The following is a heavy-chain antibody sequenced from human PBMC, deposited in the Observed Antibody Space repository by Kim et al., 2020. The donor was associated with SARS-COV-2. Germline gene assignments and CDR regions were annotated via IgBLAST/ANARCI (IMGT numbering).Heavy chain of an antibody. CDR1: GFLFNNYG. CDR2: ISYDGSTK. V-gene: IGHV3-30*18. Sequence: GGSLRLSCAASGFLFNNYGMHWVRQAPGKGLEWVAVISYDGSTKYFADSVKGRFAISRDNSENTLYLQMSSLITDDTAVYYCAKDRVGGTYYSPFESWGQGTVVTVSS. D-gene: IGHD1-26*01. J-gene: IGHJ4*02. CDR3: AKDRVGGTYYSPFES.